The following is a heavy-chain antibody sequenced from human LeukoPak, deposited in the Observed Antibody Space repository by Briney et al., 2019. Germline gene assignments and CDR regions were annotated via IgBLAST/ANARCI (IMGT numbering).Heavy chain of an antibody. J-gene: IGHJ6*03. CDR3: ARANIPAGPPRRYYYYYTDV. CDR1: GGSFSGYY. V-gene: IGHV4-34*01. CDR2: INHSGST. Sequence: KPSETLSLTCAVYGGSFSGYYWSWIRQPPGKGLEWIGEINHSGSTNYNPSLKSRVTISVDTSKNQFSLKLSSVTAADTAVYYCARANIPAGPPRRYYYYYTDVWGKGTTVTVSS. D-gene: IGHD2-2*01.